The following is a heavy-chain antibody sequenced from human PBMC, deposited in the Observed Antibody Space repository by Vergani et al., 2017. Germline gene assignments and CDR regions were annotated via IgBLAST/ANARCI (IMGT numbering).Heavy chain of an antibody. CDR2: INHSGST. D-gene: IGHD3-16*02. CDR3: ARGSRWESYRYLYYFDY. Sequence: QVQLQQWGAGLLKPSETLSLTCAVYGGSFSSYYWSWIRPPPGKGLEWIGEINHSGSTNYNPSLKSRVTISVDTSKYQFSLKLSSVTDADTAVYYCARGSRWESYRYLYYFDYWGQGTLVTVSS. CDR1: GGSFSSYY. V-gene: IGHV4-34*01. J-gene: IGHJ4*02.